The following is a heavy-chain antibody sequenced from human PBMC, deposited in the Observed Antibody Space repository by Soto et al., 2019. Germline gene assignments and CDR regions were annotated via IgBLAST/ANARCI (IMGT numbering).Heavy chain of an antibody. V-gene: IGHV3-74*01. D-gene: IGHD1-1*01. CDR1: GFTFSSYW. Sequence: EVQLVESGGGLVQPGGSLRLSCAASGFTFSSYWMHWVRQAPGKGLVWVSRINGDGSSTSYGDSVKGRFTISRDNAKNTLDRRMNRLKAEDEAVYYCARGSDGGWVQRYYLDYWGQGTLVSVSS. J-gene: IGHJ4*02. CDR2: INGDGSST. CDR3: ARGSDGGWVQRYYLDY.